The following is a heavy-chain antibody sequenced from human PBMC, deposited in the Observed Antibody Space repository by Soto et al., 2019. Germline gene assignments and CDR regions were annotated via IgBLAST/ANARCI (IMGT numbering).Heavy chain of an antibody. CDR2: IYYSGST. J-gene: IGHJ5*02. V-gene: IGHV4-39*01. CDR3: ARHVRFLEWLLTNWFDP. D-gene: IGHD3-3*01. Sequence: QLQLQESGPGLVKPSETLSLTCTVSGGSISSSSYYWGWIRQPPGKGLEWLGSIYYSGSTYYNPSLKSRVTISVDTSKNQFSLKLSSVTAADTAVYYCARHVRFLEWLLTNWFDPWGQGTLVTVSS. CDR1: GGSISSSSYY.